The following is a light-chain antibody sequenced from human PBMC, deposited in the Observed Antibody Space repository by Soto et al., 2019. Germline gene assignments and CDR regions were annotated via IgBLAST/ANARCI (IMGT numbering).Light chain of an antibody. CDR3: TSYVGNDIWV. CDR2: EVI. J-gene: IGLJ3*02. Sequence: QSALTQPPSASGSPGQSVTISCTGTSSDVGAYKYVSWYQQHPGKAPKLMIYEVIKRPSGVPDRFSGSKSGNTASLTVSGLQAEDEADYYCTSYVGNDIWVFGGGTKVTVL. CDR1: SSDVGAYKY. V-gene: IGLV2-8*01.